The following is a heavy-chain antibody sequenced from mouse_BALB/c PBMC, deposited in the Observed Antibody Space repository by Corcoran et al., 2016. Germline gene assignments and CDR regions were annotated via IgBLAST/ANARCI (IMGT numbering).Heavy chain of an antibody. Sequence: QIQLVQSGPELKKPGETVKISCKASGYTFTNYGTNWVKQAPGKGLKWMGWINTYTGEPTYADDFKGRFAFSLETSASTAYLQINNLKNEDTATYFCARWTYYYGSSYWYFDVWGAGTTVTVSS. V-gene: IGHV9-3-1*01. CDR2: INTYTGEP. D-gene: IGHD1-1*01. CDR3: ARWTYYYGSSYWYFDV. CDR1: GYTFTNYG. J-gene: IGHJ1*01.